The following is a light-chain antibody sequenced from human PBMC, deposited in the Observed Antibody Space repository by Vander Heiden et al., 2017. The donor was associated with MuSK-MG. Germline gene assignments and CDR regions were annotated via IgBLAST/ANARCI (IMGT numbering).Light chain of an antibody. V-gene: IGKV3-20*01. CDR3: QHYGNSPIYT. CDR2: GAA. Sequence: EIVLTQSPGPLSLSPGEGATLSCRASQSVSSSHLAWYQQKPGQAPRLLIYGAASRAPGIPDRFSGSGSGTDFTLTISRLEPEDFAVYYCQHYGNSPIYTFGQGTKLEIK. CDR1: QSVSSSH. J-gene: IGKJ2*01.